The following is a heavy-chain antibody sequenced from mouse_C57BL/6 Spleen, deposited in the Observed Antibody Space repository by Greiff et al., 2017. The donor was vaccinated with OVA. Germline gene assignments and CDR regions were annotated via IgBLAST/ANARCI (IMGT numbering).Heavy chain of an antibody. Sequence: EVKLMESGPGLVKPSQSLSLTCSVTGYSITSGYYWNWIRQFPGNKLEWMGYISYDGSNNYNPSLKNRISITRDTSKNQFFLKLNSVTTEDTATYYCARGDDGGYFDDWGQGTTLTVSS. D-gene: IGHD2-3*01. CDR1: GYSITSGYY. CDR2: ISYDGSN. CDR3: ARGDDGGYFDD. J-gene: IGHJ2*01. V-gene: IGHV3-6*01.